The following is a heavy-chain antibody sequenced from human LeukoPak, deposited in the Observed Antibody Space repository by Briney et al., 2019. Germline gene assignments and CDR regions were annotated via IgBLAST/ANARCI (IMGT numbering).Heavy chain of an antibody. CDR1: GYTFNSYA. D-gene: IGHD3-22*01. Sequence: GASVKVSCKASGYTFNSYAVQWVRQAPGQRLEWMGWINAGDGNTKYSQKFQGRVTITRDTSASTAYMELSSLRSEDTAVYYCARDQYYYDSSGSVDYWGQGTLVTVSS. CDR3: ARDQYYYDSSGSVDY. J-gene: IGHJ4*02. V-gene: IGHV1-3*01. CDR2: INAGDGNT.